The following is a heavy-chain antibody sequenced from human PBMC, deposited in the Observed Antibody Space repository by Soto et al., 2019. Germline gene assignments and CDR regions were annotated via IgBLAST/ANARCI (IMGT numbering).Heavy chain of an antibody. CDR1: GFTFSSYW. CDR3: ARAPPSYGIDV. V-gene: IGHV3-74*01. Sequence: GGSLRLSCAASGFTFSSYWMHWVRQAPGKGLVWVSHIHSDGSTTSYADSVKGRFTISRDNAKNTLYLQMNSLRAEDTAVYYCARAPPSYGIDVWGQGXTVTVYS. J-gene: IGHJ6*02. CDR2: IHSDGSTT.